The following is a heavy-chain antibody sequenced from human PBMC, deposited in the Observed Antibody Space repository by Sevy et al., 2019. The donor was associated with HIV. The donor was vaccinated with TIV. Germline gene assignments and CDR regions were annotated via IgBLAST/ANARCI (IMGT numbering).Heavy chain of an antibody. CDR3: AKGGGGHYDPDEIGYYFYYYNMDV. J-gene: IGHJ6*03. Sequence: GGSLRLSCAVSGFSFDSYGMTWVRQAPGKGLEWVSGISGSGTRTYYADSVKGRFSISRDNSKNRLYLQMNSLRSEDMAIYDCAKGGGGHYDPDEIGYYFYYYNMDVWGKGTTVTVSS. CDR1: GFSFDSYG. V-gene: IGHV3-23*01. CDR2: ISGSGTRT. D-gene: IGHD3-22*01.